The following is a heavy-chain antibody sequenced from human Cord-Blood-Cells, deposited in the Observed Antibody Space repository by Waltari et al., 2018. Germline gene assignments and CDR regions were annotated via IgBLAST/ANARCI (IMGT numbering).Heavy chain of an antibody. Sequence: QVQLQESGPGLVKPSETLSLTCTVSGGSISSYYWSWIRQPPGKGLEWIGYIYYSGSTNYNPSLRSRVTISVDTSKNQFSLKRSSVTAADTAVYYCARLDYGSGSYYIDYWGQGTLVTVSS. CDR3: ARLDYGSGSYYIDY. CDR2: IYYSGST. J-gene: IGHJ4*02. V-gene: IGHV4-59*08. CDR1: GGSISSYY. D-gene: IGHD3-10*01.